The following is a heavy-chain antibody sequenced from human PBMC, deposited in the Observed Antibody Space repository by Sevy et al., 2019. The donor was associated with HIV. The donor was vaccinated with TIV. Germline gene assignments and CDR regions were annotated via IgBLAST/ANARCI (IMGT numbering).Heavy chain of an antibody. CDR1: GFSFSTYA. J-gene: IGHJ4*02. D-gene: IGHD3-3*01. CDR3: GKESIFGGGGFFDY. Sequence: GGSLRLSCAASGFSFSTYAMTWVRQAPGKGLEWVAGISVGGASTYYSDSVKGRFTISRDNSKNMVYLQMNNLRAEDTAVYYCGKESIFGGGGFFDYWGQGTLVTVSS. CDR2: ISVGGAST. V-gene: IGHV3-23*01.